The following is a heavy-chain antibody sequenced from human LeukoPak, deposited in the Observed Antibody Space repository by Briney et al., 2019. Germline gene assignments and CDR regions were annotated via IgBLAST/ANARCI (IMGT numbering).Heavy chain of an antibody. CDR2: IRSGDSSTI. CDR1: GFSFSDYY. CDR3: ARAMRAYYYYYAMDV. Sequence: GGSLRLSCAASGFSFSDYYMSWVRQAPGKGLEWVSYIRSGDSSTIYYADSVKGRFTISRDNAKNSLYLQMSSLRAEDTAVYYCARAMRAYYYYYAMDVWGQGTTVTVSS. J-gene: IGHJ6*02. V-gene: IGHV3-11*01. D-gene: IGHD2-2*01.